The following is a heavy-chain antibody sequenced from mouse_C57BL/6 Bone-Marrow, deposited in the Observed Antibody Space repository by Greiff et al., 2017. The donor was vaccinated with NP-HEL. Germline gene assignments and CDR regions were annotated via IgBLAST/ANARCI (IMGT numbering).Heavy chain of an antibody. CDR1: GFNIKDDY. Sequence: EVQLQESGAELVRPGASVKLSCTASGFNIKDDYMHWVKQRPEQGLEWIGWIDPENGDTEYASKFQGKATITADTSSNTAYLQLSSLTSEDTAVYYCTPNYGQGCAYWGQGTLVTVSA. V-gene: IGHV14-4*01. J-gene: IGHJ3*01. D-gene: IGHD1-1*01. CDR2: IDPENGDT. CDR3: TPNYGQGCAY.